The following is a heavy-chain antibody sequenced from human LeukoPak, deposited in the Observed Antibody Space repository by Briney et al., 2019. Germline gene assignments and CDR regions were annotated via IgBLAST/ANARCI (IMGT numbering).Heavy chain of an antibody. D-gene: IGHD3-16*02. J-gene: IGHJ3*02. V-gene: IGHV4-39*01. CDR1: GGSISSSSYY. Sequence: SETLSLTCTVSGGSISSSSYYWGWIRQPPGKGLEWIGSIYYSGSTYYNPSLKSRVTISVDTSKNQFSLKLSSVTAADTAVYYCARHYDYVWGSYRSDAFDIWGQGTMVTVSS. CDR2: IYYSGST. CDR3: ARHYDYVWGSYRSDAFDI.